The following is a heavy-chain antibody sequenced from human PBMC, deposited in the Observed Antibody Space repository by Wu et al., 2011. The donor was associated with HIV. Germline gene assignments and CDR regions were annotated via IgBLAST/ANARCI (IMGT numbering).Heavy chain of an antibody. V-gene: IGHV1-69-2*01. J-gene: IGHJ3*02. CDR2: VDPDDNEA. Sequence: EVRLEQSGTEMKKPGTTVTISCSLSGIPPRPTITFTGFKRPLGKGLQWMGLVDPDDNEALYAHKFRDRVAITTDTSSRTSFMELRDLRSEDTAIYYCAMREDCTSTTCIDDALDIWGRGTAVIVSS. CDR1: GIPPRPTIT. CDR3: AMREDCTSTTCIDDALDI. D-gene: IGHD2/OR15-2a*01.